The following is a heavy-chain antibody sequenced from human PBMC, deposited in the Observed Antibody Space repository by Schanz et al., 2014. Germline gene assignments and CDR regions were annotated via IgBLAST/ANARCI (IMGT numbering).Heavy chain of an antibody. CDR2: FIYIGGNT. Sequence: EVQLLESGGGLVQPGGSLKLSCAASGLIFSNYVMSWVRQAPGKGLEWVSFIYIGGNTYYADSVKGRFTISRDNSKNTLYLQMDSLRAEDTAVYFCAKKVPAYNPFDSWGQGTLVTVSS. J-gene: IGHJ4*02. CDR3: AKKVPAYNPFDS. V-gene: IGHV3-23*01. D-gene: IGHD1-1*01. CDR1: GLIFSNYV.